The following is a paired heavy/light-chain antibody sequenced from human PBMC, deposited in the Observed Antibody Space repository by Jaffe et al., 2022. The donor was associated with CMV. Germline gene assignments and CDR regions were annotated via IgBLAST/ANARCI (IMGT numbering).Light chain of an antibody. J-gene: IGKJ2*01. CDR2: AAS. CDR1: QSISSY. CDR3: QQSYSTPRCT. V-gene: IGKV1-39*01. Sequence: DIQMTQSPSSLSASVGDRVTITCRASQSISSYLNWYQQKPGKAPKLLIYAASSLQSGVPSRFSGSGSGTDFTLTISSLQPEDFATYYCQQSYSTPRCTFGQGTKLEIK.
Heavy chain of an antibody. CDR3: ARGHSYWGSSGWYGGSYYYYYMDV. CDR2: INHSGST. D-gene: IGHD6-19*01. Sequence: QVQLQQWGAGLLKPSETLSLTCAVYGGSFSGYYWSWIRQPPGKGLEWIGEINHSGSTNYNPSLKSRVTISVDTSKNQFSLKLSSVTAADTAVYYCARGHSYWGSSGWYGGSYYYYYMDVWGKGTTVTVSS. J-gene: IGHJ6*03. V-gene: IGHV4-34*01. CDR1: GGSFSGYY.